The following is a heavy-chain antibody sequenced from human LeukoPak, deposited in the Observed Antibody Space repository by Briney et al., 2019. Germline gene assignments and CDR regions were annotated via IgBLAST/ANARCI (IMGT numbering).Heavy chain of an antibody. D-gene: IGHD3-10*01. V-gene: IGHV3-64*01. Sequence: PGGSLRLFCAASGFTFSEYSMHWVRQAPGKGLEYVSAISTNGGSTYYANSVKGRFTISRDDPKNTLDLQIGSLRPEDMAVYYCARGFRYYGSGIDYWGQGALVTVSS. J-gene: IGHJ4*02. CDR3: ARGFRYYGSGIDY. CDR1: GFTFSEYS. CDR2: ISTNGGST.